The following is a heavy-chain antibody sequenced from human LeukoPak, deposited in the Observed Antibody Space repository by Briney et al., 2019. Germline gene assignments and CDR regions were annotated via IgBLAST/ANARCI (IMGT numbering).Heavy chain of an antibody. Sequence: PGGSLRLSCAASGFTFDDYAMHWVRQAPGKGLEWVSAISGSGGSTYYADSVKGRFTISRDNSKNTLYLQMNSLRAEDTAVYYCAKGDYDSSGYYYNPYGMDVWGQGTTVTVSS. D-gene: IGHD3-22*01. V-gene: IGHV3-23*01. CDR1: GFTFDDYA. J-gene: IGHJ6*02. CDR3: AKGDYDSSGYYYNPYGMDV. CDR2: ISGSGGST.